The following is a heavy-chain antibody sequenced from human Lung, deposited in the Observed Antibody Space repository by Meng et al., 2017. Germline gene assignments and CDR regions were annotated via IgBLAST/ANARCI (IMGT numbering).Heavy chain of an antibody. D-gene: IGHD2-21*01. Sequence: QVQLVHSGADVKKPGAAVKVSCKASGYTFTAYYVHWVRQAPGQGLEWMGRINPNSGGTNFAQKFQGRVIMTRDTSISTAYMELSSLGFDDTAVYYCAKALGWGSSPDYWGQGILVTVSS. CDR3: AKALGWGSSPDY. V-gene: IGHV1-2*06. CDR1: GYTFTAYY. CDR2: INPNSGGT. J-gene: IGHJ4*02.